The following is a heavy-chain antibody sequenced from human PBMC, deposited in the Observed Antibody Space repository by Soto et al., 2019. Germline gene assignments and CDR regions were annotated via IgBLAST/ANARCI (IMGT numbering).Heavy chain of an antibody. D-gene: IGHD3-10*01. Sequence: GGSLRLSCAASGFTFSRYSMNWVRQAPGKGLEWVSSISSSSSYIYYADSVKGPFTISRDNAKNSLYLQMNSLRAEDTAVYYCARVPYYGSGSYYQDYWGQGTLVTVSS. CDR3: ARVPYYGSGSYYQDY. CDR1: GFTFSRYS. CDR2: ISSSSSYI. J-gene: IGHJ4*02. V-gene: IGHV3-21*01.